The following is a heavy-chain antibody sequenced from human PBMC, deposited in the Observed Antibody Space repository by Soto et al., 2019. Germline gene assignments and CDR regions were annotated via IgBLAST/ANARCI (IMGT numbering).Heavy chain of an antibody. CDR2: IIPIFGTA. D-gene: IGHD3-22*01. CDR1: GGTFSSYA. Sequence: ASVNVSCKASGGTFSSYAISWVRQAPGQGLEWMGGIIPIFGTANYAQKFQGRVTITADESTSTAYMELSSLRSEDTAVYYCARVYESFSYWYFDLWGRGTLVTVSS. V-gene: IGHV1-69*13. J-gene: IGHJ2*01. CDR3: ARVYESFSYWYFDL.